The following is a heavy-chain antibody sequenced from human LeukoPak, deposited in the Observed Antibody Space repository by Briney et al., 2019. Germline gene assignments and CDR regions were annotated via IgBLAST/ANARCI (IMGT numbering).Heavy chain of an antibody. CDR1: GFTFDEYA. J-gene: IGHJ3*02. CDR2: ISGDGVRT. V-gene: IGHV3-43*02. CDR3: AKDLTSVYDAFNI. Sequence: AGGSLRLSCAASGFTFDEYAIHWVRQAPGKGLEWVSLISGDGVRTFYTDSVKGRFTISRDNSKNSLYLQMNSLRTEDTALYYCAKDLTSVYDAFNIWGQGTMVTVSS.